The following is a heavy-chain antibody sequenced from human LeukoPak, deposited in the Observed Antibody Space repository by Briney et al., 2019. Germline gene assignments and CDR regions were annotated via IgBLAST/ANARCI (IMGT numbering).Heavy chain of an antibody. J-gene: IGHJ4*02. Sequence: GGSLRLSCAASGFTFSNYWMHWVRQAPGKGLVWVSRINSDGRSTNYADSVKGRFTISRDNAKNTLYLQMNSLRAEDTAVYYCAKDPSYYGSTSNNDYWGQGTLVTVSS. CDR1: GFTFSNYW. D-gene: IGHD3-10*01. CDR2: INSDGRST. V-gene: IGHV3-74*01. CDR3: AKDPSYYGSTSNNDY.